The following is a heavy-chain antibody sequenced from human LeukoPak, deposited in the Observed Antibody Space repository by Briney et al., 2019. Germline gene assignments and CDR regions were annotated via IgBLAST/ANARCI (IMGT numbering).Heavy chain of an antibody. V-gene: IGHV4-61*05. Sequence: SETLSLTCTVSGASITSSSYCWGWSRQPPGKGLEWIGYIYYSGSTNYNPSLKSRVTISVDTSKNQFSLKLSSVTAADTAVYYCARAGYSSGPRGWFDPWGQGTLVTVSS. CDR3: ARAGYSSGPRGWFDP. J-gene: IGHJ5*02. CDR2: IYYSGST. CDR1: GASITSSSYC. D-gene: IGHD6-19*01.